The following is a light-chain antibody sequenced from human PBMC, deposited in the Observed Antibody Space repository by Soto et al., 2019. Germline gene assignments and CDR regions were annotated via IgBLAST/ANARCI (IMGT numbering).Light chain of an antibody. CDR1: QSLLFSNGYNY. Sequence: DIVMTQSPLYLRVTPGEPASLSCRSSQSLLFSNGYNYLDWYLQKPGQSQQLLIYLGSNRSSGVPDRFSGSGSGTDFTLKISRVEAEEVGVYYCMQALQTGWTVGQGTKV. J-gene: IGKJ1*01. CDR2: LGS. V-gene: IGKV2-28*01. CDR3: MQALQTGWT.